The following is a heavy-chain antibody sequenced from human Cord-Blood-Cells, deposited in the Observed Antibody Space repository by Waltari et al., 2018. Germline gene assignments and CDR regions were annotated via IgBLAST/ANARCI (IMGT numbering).Heavy chain of an antibody. V-gene: IGHV4-59*01. CDR2: IYYRGST. J-gene: IGHJ4*02. CDR3: ARLSCYDSDY. D-gene: IGHD5-12*01. CDR1: GGSISSYY. Sequence: QVQLQESGPGLVKPSETLSLTCTVSGGSISSYYWSWIRQPPGKGLEWIGYIYYRGSTNYNPSLKSRVTISVDTAKNQVSLKLSSVTAADTAVYYCARLSCYDSDYWGQGTLVTVSS.